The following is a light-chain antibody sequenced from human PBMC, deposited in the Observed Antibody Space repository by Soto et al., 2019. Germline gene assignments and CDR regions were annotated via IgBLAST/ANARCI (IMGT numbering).Light chain of an antibody. V-gene: IGLV2-14*01. Sequence: QPVLTQPASVSGSPGQSITISCTATSSDVGDYKYVSWYQHHPGKAPKLMIYEVSNRPSGVSNRFSGSKSDNTASLTISGLQAEDEADYYCSSYTSGSTPYVFGTGTKLTVL. CDR1: SSDVGDYKY. CDR2: EVS. J-gene: IGLJ1*01. CDR3: SSYTSGSTPYV.